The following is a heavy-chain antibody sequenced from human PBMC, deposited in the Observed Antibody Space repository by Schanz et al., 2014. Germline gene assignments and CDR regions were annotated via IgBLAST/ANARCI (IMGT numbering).Heavy chain of an antibody. CDR1: GFTFSSYA. D-gene: IGHD1-26*01. Sequence: EVQLLESGGGLVQPGGSLRLSCAASGFTFSSYAMSWVRQAPGKGLEWVSAISGSGGSTYYADSVKGRFTISRDNSKNTLYLQMSSLTTEDTAVYYCARDHTTESYYSAGPPIDYWGQGTLLTVSS. CDR3: ARDHTTESYYSAGPPIDY. CDR2: ISGSGGST. J-gene: IGHJ4*02. V-gene: IGHV3-23*01.